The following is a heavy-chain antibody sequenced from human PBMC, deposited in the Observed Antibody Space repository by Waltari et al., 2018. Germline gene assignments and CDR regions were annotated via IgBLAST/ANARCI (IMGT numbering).Heavy chain of an antibody. CDR1: GYTFTGYY. Sequence: QVQLVQSGAEVKKPGASVKVSCKASGYTFTGYYMPWVRHAPGQGLEWMGWINPNSGGTNYAQKFQGRVTMTRDTSISTAYMELSRLRSDDTAVYYCARVSIAAPPRLCNWFDPWGQGTLVTVSS. D-gene: IGHD6-6*01. V-gene: IGHV1-2*02. CDR2: INPNSGGT. J-gene: IGHJ5*02. CDR3: ARVSIAAPPRLCNWFDP.